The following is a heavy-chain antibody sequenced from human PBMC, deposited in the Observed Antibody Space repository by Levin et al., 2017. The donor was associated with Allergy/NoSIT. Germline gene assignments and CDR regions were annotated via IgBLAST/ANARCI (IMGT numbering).Heavy chain of an antibody. CDR2: ISSSSSTI. V-gene: IGHV3-48*01. CDR1: GFTFSSYS. J-gene: IGHJ6*02. CDR3: ASVLGYCSSTSCYIDYYYGMDV. D-gene: IGHD2-2*02. Sequence: GESLKISCAASGFTFSSYSMNWVRQAPGKGLEWVSYISSSSSTIYYADSVKGRFTISRDNAKNSLYLQMNSLRAEDTAVYYCASVLGYCSSTSCYIDYYYGMDVWGQGTTVTVSS.